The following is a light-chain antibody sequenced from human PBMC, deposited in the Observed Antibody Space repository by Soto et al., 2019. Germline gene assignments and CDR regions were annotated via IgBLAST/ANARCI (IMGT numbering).Light chain of an antibody. CDR2: AAS. V-gene: IGKV3-11*01. CDR3: QQRVNWPPRDT. J-gene: IGKJ2*01. Sequence: DIVLTQSPATLSLSPGERASLSCRASQSVGTSLAWYQQRPGQAPRLLLSAASTRATGVPARFTGTGTGTDFTLTISGQQPEDVAVYYCQQRVNWPPRDTFGQGTRLEIK. CDR1: QSVGTS.